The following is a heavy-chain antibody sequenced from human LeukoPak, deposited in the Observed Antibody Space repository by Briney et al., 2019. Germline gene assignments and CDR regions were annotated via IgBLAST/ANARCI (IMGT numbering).Heavy chain of an antibody. Sequence: AGGSLRLSCTVSGFTVSSNSMSWVRQAPGKGLEWVSFIYSGTIHYSDSVKGRFTISRDNAKNSLYLQMNSLRAEDTAVYYCARDRQVTSYRGLQHWGQGALVTVSS. CDR1: GFTVSSNS. V-gene: IGHV3-53*01. J-gene: IGHJ1*01. CDR3: ARDRQVTSYRGLQH. D-gene: IGHD2-21*02. CDR2: IYSGTI.